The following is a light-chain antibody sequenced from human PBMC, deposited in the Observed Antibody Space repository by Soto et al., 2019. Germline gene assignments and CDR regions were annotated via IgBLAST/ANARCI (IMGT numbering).Light chain of an antibody. CDR2: GVS. CDR3: CSYAGSYTVV. CDR1: SSDVDGYKF. V-gene: IGLV2-11*01. Sequence: QSVLTQPRSVSGSPGQSVTISCTGASSDVDGYKFVSWYQQHPGKAPKLMIFGVSKRPSGVPDRFSGSKSGNTASLTISGLQAEDEADYYCCSYAGSYTVVFGGGTKLTVL. J-gene: IGLJ2*01.